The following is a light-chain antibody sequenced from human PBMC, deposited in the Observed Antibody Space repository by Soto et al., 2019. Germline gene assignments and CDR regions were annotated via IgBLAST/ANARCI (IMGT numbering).Light chain of an antibody. J-gene: IGKJ5*01. CDR1: QSVSSSY. Sequence: EIELTQSPCTLSLSPGERATLSCRASQSVSSSYLAWYQQKPGQAPRLLIYDASNRATGIPARFSGSGSGTDFTLTISNLQPEDCATYYCQQSYNSPFNFGPGTRLEIK. CDR2: DAS. CDR3: QQSYNSPFN. V-gene: IGKV3D-20*02.